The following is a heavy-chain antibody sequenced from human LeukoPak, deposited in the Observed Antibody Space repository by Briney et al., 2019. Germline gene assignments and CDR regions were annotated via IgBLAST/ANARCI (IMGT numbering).Heavy chain of an antibody. Sequence: ASVKASCKASGYTFTGYYMHWVRQAPGQGLEWMGWINPNSGGTNYAQKFQGRVTMTRDTSISTAYMELSRLRSDDTAVYYCARSPVSGYSYGYSYFDYWGQGTLVTVSS. J-gene: IGHJ4*02. CDR1: GYTFTGYY. CDR2: INPNSGGT. V-gene: IGHV1-2*02. CDR3: ARSPVSGYSYGYSYFDY. D-gene: IGHD5-18*01.